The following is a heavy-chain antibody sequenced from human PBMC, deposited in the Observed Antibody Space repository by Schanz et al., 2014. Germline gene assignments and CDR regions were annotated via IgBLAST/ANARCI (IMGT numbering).Heavy chain of an antibody. CDR3: AKYGGELGVSFEY. J-gene: IGHJ4*02. D-gene: IGHD7-27*01. V-gene: IGHV3-53*01. CDR2: LYINAGST. Sequence: EVQLVESGGGLIQPGGSLRLSCAVSGFSVSTNYMSWARQAPGKGLEWISSLYINAGSTRYADSVKGRFTISRDNAKNSLYLQMNSLRPEDTAVYYCAKYGGELGVSFEYWGQGTLVTVSS. CDR1: GFSVSTNY.